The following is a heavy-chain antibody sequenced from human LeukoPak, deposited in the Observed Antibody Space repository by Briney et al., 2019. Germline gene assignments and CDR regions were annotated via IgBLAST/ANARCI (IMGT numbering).Heavy chain of an antibody. V-gene: IGHV4-61*02. J-gene: IGHJ4*02. CDR2: IYTSGST. CDR3: ARDPGSGWYGVDY. D-gene: IGHD6-19*01. CDR1: GGSISSGSYY. Sequence: PSETLSLTCTVSGGSISSGSYYWSWIRQPAGQGLEWIGRIYTSGSTNYNPSLKSRVTISVDTSKNQFSLKLSSVTAADTAVYYCARDPGSGWYGVDYWGQGTLVTVSS.